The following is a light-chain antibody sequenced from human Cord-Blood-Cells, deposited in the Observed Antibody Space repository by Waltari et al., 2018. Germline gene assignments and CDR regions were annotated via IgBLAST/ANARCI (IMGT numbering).Light chain of an antibody. CDR1: SLRSYY. CDR2: GKN. J-gene: IGLJ1*01. CDR3: NSRYSSGNHRV. Sequence: SSELTQDPALSVALGQTVRLTCQGDSLRSYYASWYQQKLGQAPVLVIYGKNNRPSGIPCRFSGASSGNTASLTITGAQAEDEADYYGNSRYSSGNHRVFGTGTKVTVL. V-gene: IGLV3-19*01.